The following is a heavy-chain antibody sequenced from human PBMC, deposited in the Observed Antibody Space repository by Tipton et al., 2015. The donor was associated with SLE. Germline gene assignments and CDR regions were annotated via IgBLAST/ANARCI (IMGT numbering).Heavy chain of an antibody. CDR2: MSSDDTTI. V-gene: IGHV3-48*03. CDR1: GFSFKSYE. CDR3: ARGGYCNRGSCRSHWYFDL. Sequence: GSLRLSCVASGFSFKSYEVDWVRQAPGKGLEWLSYMSSDDTTIHYADSVKGRFTISRDNAKNSLYLQMNSLRAEDTAIYYCARGGYCNRGSCRSHWYFDLWGRGTLVSVSS. J-gene: IGHJ2*01. D-gene: IGHD2-15*01.